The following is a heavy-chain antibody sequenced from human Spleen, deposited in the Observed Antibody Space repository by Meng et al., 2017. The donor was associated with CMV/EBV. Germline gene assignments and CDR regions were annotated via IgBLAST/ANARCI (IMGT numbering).Heavy chain of an antibody. J-gene: IGHJ6*02. CDR2: IYHSGST. CDR3: ARGELYCSSASCYNLGDYFYGMDV. Sequence: SCAVSGGSIRNNNWWSWVRQPPGKGLEWIGQIYHSGSTNYNPSLKSRVTMSVDKSKNQFSLKLSSVTAADTAVYYCARGELYCSSASCYNLGDYFYGMDVWGQGTTVTVSS. V-gene: IGHV4-4*02. CDR1: GGSIRNNNW. D-gene: IGHD2-2*02.